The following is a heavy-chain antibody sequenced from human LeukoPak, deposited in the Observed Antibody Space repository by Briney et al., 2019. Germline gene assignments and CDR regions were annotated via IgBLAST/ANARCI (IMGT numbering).Heavy chain of an antibody. Sequence: SETLSLTCAVYGGSFSGYYWSWIRQPPGKGLEWIGEINHSGSTNYNPSLKSRVTISVDTPKNQFSLKLSSVTAADTAVYYCARGDSSGWYPYYFDYWGQGTLVTVSS. CDR2: INHSGST. CDR1: GGSFSGYY. D-gene: IGHD6-19*01. V-gene: IGHV4-34*01. CDR3: ARGDSSGWYPYYFDY. J-gene: IGHJ4*02.